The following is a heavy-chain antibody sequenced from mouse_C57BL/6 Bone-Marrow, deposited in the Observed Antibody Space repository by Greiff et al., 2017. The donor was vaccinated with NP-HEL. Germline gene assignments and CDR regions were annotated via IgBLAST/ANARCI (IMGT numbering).Heavy chain of an antibody. CDR2: INPSTGGT. CDR3: AFSSFAY. V-gene: IGHV1-43*01. J-gene: IGHJ3*01. CDR1: GYSFTGYY. Sequence: VQLQQSGPELVKPGASVKISCKASGYSFTGYYMHWVKQSSEKSLEWIGEINPSTGGTSYNQKFKGKATLTVDKSSSTAYMQLKSLTSEDSAVYYCAFSSFAYWGQGTLATVSA.